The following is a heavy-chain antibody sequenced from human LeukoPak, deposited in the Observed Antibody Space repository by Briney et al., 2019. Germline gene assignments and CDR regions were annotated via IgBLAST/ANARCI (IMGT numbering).Heavy chain of an antibody. D-gene: IGHD4-17*01. V-gene: IGHV3-7*01. CDR3: ARDRSLYGDPDAFDI. CDR2: IKQDGSEK. Sequence: AGGSLRLSCAASGFTFSSYWMSWVRQAPGKGLEWVANIKQDGSEKYYVDSVKGRFTISRDNAKNSLYLQMNSLRAEDTAVYYCARDRSLYGDPDAFDIWGQGTMVTVSS. CDR1: GFTFSSYW. J-gene: IGHJ3*02.